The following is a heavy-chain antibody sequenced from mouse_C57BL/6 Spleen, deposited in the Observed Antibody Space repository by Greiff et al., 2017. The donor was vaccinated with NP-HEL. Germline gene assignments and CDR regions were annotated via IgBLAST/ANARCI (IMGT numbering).Heavy chain of an antibody. Sequence: EVKVEESGEGLVKPGGSLKLSCAASGFTFSSYAMSWVRQTPEKRLEWVAYISSGGDYIYYADTVKGRFTISRDNARNTLYLQMSSLKSEDTAMYYCTRAHYYGSSYGYFDVWGTGTTVTVSS. CDR3: TRAHYYGSSYGYFDV. D-gene: IGHD1-1*01. J-gene: IGHJ1*03. V-gene: IGHV5-9-1*02. CDR1: GFTFSSYA. CDR2: ISSGGDYI.